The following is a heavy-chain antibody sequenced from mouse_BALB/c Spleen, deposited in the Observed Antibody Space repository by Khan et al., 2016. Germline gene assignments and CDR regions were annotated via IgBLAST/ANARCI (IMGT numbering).Heavy chain of an antibody. CDR1: GYSITSGYS. CDR2: IHYSGNT. Sequence: EVQLQESGPDLVKPSQSLSLTCTVTGYSITSGYSWHWIRQFPGNKLEWMGSIHYSGNTNYNPSLKSRVSITRDTSKNQFFLQLHSVTPEDAATYYCASSWDLYFDYWGPGTTVTVSS. CDR3: ASSWDLYFDY. J-gene: IGHJ1*01. V-gene: IGHV3-1*02.